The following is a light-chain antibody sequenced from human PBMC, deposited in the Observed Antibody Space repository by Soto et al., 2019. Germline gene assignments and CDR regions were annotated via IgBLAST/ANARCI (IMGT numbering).Light chain of an antibody. CDR2: ATS. CDR1: QSVSSSY. Sequence: EIVLTQSPGTLSLSPGERAILSCRGSQSVSSSYLAWYQQKGGQAPRLLIFATSTRATGIPDRFSGSGSGRDFTLTISRLEPEDFAVYYCQQYGDSPMYTFGQGTKLEIK. J-gene: IGKJ2*01. V-gene: IGKV3-20*01. CDR3: QQYGDSPMYT.